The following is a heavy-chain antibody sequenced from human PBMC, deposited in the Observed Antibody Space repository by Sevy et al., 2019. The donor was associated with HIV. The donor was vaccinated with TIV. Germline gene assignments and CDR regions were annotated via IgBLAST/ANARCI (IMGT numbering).Heavy chain of an antibody. CDR2: IYPGDSDT. V-gene: IGHV5-51*01. D-gene: IGHD3-10*01. Sequence: GESLKISCKGSGYSFTNYWIGWVRQMPGKGLEWMGIIYPGDSDTRYSPSFQGQVTISADKSISTAYLQWSSLKASDTAMYYCARLVSQSSNYYGSGSLNYYFDYWGQGTLVTVSS. J-gene: IGHJ4*02. CDR1: GYSFTNYW. CDR3: ARLVSQSSNYYGSGSLNYYFDY.